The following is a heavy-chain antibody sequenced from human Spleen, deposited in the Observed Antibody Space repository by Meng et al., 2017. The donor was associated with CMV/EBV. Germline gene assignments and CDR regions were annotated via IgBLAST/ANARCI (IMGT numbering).Heavy chain of an antibody. CDR2: ISYDGSNN. CDR3: ARSFDRGDY. V-gene: IGHV3-30-3*01. CDR1: GFTFSIHA. J-gene: IGHJ4*02. Sequence: GGSLRLSCAASGFTFSIHAMHWVRQAPGKGLQRVAVISYDGSNNYYADSVKGRFTISRDNAKNTVYLQMNSLRAEDTAVYYCARSFDRGDYWGQGTLVTVSS.